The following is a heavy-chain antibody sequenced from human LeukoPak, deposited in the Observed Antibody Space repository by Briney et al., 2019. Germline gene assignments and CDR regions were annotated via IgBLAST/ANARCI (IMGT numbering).Heavy chain of an antibody. Sequence: SETLSLTCAVYGGSFSGYYWSWIRQPPGKGLEWIGEINHSGSTNYNPSLKSRVTISVDTSKNQFSLKLSSVTAADTAVYYCARGLQLRSPTPFDYWGQGTLVTVSS. V-gene: IGHV4-34*01. CDR2: INHSGST. CDR3: ARGLQLRSPTPFDY. CDR1: GGSFSGYY. J-gene: IGHJ4*02. D-gene: IGHD5-18*01.